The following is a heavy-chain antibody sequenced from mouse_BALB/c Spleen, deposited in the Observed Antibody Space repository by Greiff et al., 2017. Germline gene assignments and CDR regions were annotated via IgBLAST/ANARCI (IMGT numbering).Heavy chain of an antibody. V-gene: IGHV1-7*01. J-gene: IGHJ4*01. Sequence: QVQLQQSGAELAKPGASVKMSCKASGYTFTSYWMHWVKQRPGQGLEWIGYINPSTGYTEYNQKFKDKATLTADKSSSTAYMQLSSLTSEDSAVYYCARTNSSGDGYAMDYWGQGTSVTVSS. D-gene: IGHD3-1*01. CDR2: INPSTGYT. CDR3: ARTNSSGDGYAMDY. CDR1: GYTFTSYW.